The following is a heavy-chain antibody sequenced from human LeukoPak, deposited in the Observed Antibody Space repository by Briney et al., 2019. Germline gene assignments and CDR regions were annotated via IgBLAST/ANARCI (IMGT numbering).Heavy chain of an antibody. CDR3: ATTLLGCCSSTSCWVSEWRFAY. CDR1: GGTFSSYA. CDR2: IIPIFGTA. D-gene: IGHD2-2*01. V-gene: IGHV1-69*13. Sequence: ASVKVSCKASGGTFSSYAISWVRQAPGQGLEWMGGIIPIFGTANYAQKFQGRVTITADESTSTAYMELSSLRSEDTAVYYCATTLLGCCSSTSCWVSEWRFAYWGQGTLVTVSS. J-gene: IGHJ4*02.